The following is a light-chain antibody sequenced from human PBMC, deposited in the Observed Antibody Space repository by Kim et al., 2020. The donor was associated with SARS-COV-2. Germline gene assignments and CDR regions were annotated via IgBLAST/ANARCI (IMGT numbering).Light chain of an antibody. CDR1: QSISSW. V-gene: IGKV1-5*03. CDR3: QQYNSYIT. Sequence: SASVGARVTITCRASQSISSWLAWYQQKPGKAPKLLIYKASSLESGVPSRFSGSGSGTEFTLTISSLQPDDFATYYCQQYNSYITFGQGTRLEIK. J-gene: IGKJ5*01. CDR2: KAS.